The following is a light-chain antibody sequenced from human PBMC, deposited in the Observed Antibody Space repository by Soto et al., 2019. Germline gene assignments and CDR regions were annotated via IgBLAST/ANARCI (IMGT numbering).Light chain of an antibody. CDR1: QSVSKY. J-gene: IGKJ1*01. V-gene: IGKV3-20*01. CDR2: GAS. Sequence: EIGLTQFPGTLALPPGEGATPSCRASQSVSKYLACNRQKPGQLPRLLTYGASSRAIGIPDSLSGSGSGTDFTLTISRLEPEDFAVYYCQQYGGSPQTFGQGTKVEIK. CDR3: QQYGGSPQT.